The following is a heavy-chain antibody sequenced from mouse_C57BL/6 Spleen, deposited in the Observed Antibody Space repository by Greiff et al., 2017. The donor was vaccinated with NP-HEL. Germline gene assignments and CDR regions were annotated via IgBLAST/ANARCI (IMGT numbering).Heavy chain of an antibody. J-gene: IGHJ4*01. CDR2: INPSNGGT. Sequence: QVQLKQPGTELVKPGASVKLSCKASGYTFTSYWMHWVKQRPGQGLEWIGNINPSNGGTNYNEKFKSKATLTVDKSSSTAYMQLSSLTSEDSAVYYCARGNYGYVYAMDYWGQGTSVTVSS. CDR1: GYTFTSYW. V-gene: IGHV1-53*01. D-gene: IGHD2-2*01. CDR3: ARGNYGYVYAMDY.